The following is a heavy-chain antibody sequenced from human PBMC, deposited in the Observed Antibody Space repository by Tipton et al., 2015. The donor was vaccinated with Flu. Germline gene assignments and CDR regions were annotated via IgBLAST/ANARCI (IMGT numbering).Heavy chain of an antibody. CDR3: AKVGRHFDWFYFDQ. Sequence: SLRLSCAASGFTYKNYAMTWVRQAPGRGLEWVSSIHGYDGNTYYADSAKGRFTISRDNSKNTLYLQMSNLRDEDTAIYYCAKVGRHFDWFYFDQWGQGTLVTASS. CDR1: GFTYKNYA. CDR2: IHGYDGNT. J-gene: IGHJ4*02. D-gene: IGHD3-9*01. V-gene: IGHV3-23*01.